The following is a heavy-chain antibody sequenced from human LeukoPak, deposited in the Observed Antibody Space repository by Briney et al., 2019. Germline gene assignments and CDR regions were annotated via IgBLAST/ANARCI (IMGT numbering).Heavy chain of an antibody. Sequence: SETLSLTCTVSGGSISSYYWSWLRQPAGKGLEWIGRIYTSGSTNYNPSLKSRVTMSVDTSKNQFSLKLSSVTAADTAVYYCARDLPTDFSGWYHMGAFDIWGQGTMVTVSS. V-gene: IGHV4-4*07. D-gene: IGHD6-19*01. CDR3: ARDLPTDFSGWYHMGAFDI. J-gene: IGHJ3*02. CDR2: IYTSGST. CDR1: GGSISSYY.